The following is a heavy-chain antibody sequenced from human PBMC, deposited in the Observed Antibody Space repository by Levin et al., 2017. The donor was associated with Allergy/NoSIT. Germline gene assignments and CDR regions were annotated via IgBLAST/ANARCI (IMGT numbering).Heavy chain of an antibody. CDR2: IYYSGST. J-gene: IGHJ4*02. D-gene: IGHD6-19*01. Sequence: SETLSLTCTVSGGSISSSSYYWGWIRQPPGKGLEWIGSIYYSGSTYYNPSLKSRVTISVDTSKNQFSLKLSSVTAADTAVYYCARWGYGSGWFIDYWGQGTLVTVSS. CDR1: GGSISSSSYY. V-gene: IGHV4-39*01. CDR3: ARWGYGSGWFIDY.